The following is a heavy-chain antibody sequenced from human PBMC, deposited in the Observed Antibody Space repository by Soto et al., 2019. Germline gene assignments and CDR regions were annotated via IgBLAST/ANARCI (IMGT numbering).Heavy chain of an antibody. V-gene: IGHV3-21*01. CDR1: GFTFSSYS. J-gene: IGHJ6*02. CDR3: ARDGAPQQYYYDSSGYRPMDV. Sequence: KTGGSLRLSCAASGFTFSSYSMNWVRQAPGKGLEWVSSISSSSSYIYYADSVKGRFTISRDNAKNSLYLQMNSLRAEDTAVYYCARDGAPQQYYYDSSGYRPMDVWGQGTTVTVSS. D-gene: IGHD3-22*01. CDR2: ISSSSSYI.